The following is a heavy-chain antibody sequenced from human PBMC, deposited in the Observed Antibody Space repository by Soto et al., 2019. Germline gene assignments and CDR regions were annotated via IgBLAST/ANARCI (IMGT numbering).Heavy chain of an antibody. V-gene: IGHV3-53*01. D-gene: IGHD2-8*02. Sequence: GGSLRLSCAASGFTVTSHYMSWVRQAPGKGLEWVSVIFIDGTTHYGVSVKGRFTISRDSARNTLYLQMNGLTTEDIAIYYCAKIALVGSFGFELARDYWGQGILVTVSS. CDR2: IFIDGTT. J-gene: IGHJ4*02. CDR1: GFTVTSHY. CDR3: AKIALVGSFGFELARDY.